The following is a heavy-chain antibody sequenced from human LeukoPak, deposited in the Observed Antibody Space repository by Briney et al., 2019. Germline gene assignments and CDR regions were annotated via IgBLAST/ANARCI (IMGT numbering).Heavy chain of an antibody. CDR3: ARGQGTVTTH. D-gene: IGHD4-17*01. CDR2: IDHSGST. CDR1: GGSFSGYY. Sequence: SETLSLTCAVYGGSFSGYYWSWIRQPPGKGLEWIGEIDHSGSTNYNPSLKSRVTISLDTSKNQFSLKLSSVTAADTAVYYCARGQGTVTTHWGQGTLVTVSS. J-gene: IGHJ4*02. V-gene: IGHV4-34*01.